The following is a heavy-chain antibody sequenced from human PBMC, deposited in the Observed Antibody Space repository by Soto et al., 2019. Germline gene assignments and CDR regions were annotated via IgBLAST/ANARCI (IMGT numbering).Heavy chain of an antibody. CDR3: ARRRSSGWYAYFDY. CDR2: ISSSISTI. V-gene: IGHV3-48*02. J-gene: IGHJ4*02. D-gene: IGHD6-19*01. CDR1: GFTFSSYS. Sequence: EVQLVESGGGLVQPGGSLRLSCAASGFTFSSYSMNWVRQAPGKGLEWVSYISSSISTIYYADSVKGRFTISRDNAKNSLYLQMNRLRDEDTAVYYCARRRSSGWYAYFDYWGQGTLVTVSS.